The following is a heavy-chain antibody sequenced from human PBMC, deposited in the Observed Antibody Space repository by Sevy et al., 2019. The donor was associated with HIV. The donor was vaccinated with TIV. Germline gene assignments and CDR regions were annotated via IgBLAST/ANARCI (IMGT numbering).Heavy chain of an antibody. J-gene: IGHJ4*02. D-gene: IGHD4-17*01. CDR2: IYYDGNNK. CDR1: GFTFNSYG. V-gene: IGHV3-33*01. CDR3: ARDSNEYGDYRLSYYFDY. Sequence: GESLKISCAASGFTFNSYGMHRVRQAPIKGLEWVASIYYDGNNKYYADSVKGRFTISRDESKNTLYLQMNSLRAEDTAVYYCARDSNEYGDYRLSYYFDYWGQGALVTVSS.